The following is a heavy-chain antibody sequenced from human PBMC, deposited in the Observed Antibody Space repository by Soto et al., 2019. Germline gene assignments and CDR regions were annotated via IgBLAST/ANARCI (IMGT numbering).Heavy chain of an antibody. CDR2: IQYNGYS. CDR1: GGSITNYY. J-gene: IGHJ6*02. V-gene: IGHV4-59*08. D-gene: IGHD3-10*01. CDR3: ARHGFGPLHGLVDV. Sequence: QVQLQESGPGLVKPSETLSLTCTVSGGSITNYYCSWFRQPPGKGLEWIGYIQYNGYSAYNLSLKRRVTMSMDTSKTKFSRMVGSVTATDTAVYYCARHGFGPLHGLVDVWGQGTTVIVSS.